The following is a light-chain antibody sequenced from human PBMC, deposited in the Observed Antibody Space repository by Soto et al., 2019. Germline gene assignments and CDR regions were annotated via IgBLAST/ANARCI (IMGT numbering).Light chain of an antibody. J-gene: IGKJ5*01. Sequence: EIVLTQSPGTLSLSPGERATLSCRASQSVSSSLAWYQQKPGLAPTLLISDASSRASGVPDRFTGGGSGTDFTLTIRRLEPEDFALYYCQQYAGSPITFDQGTRLEIK. CDR2: DAS. V-gene: IGKV3-20*01. CDR3: QQYAGSPIT. CDR1: QSVSSS.